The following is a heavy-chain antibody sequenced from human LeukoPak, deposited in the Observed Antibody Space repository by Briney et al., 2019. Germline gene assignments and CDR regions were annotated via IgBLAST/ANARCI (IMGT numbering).Heavy chain of an antibody. D-gene: IGHD2-15*01. CDR1: GFTFSIYT. J-gene: IGHJ4*02. CDR3: ARDHGYCSGGKCYAEFDY. CDR2: ISSSSSAI. Sequence: PGGSLRLSCAASGFTFSIYTMNWVRQAPGKGLEWVSYISSSSSAIYYADSVKGRFTISRDNAKNSLYLQINSLRAEDTAVYYCARDHGYCSGGKCYAEFDYWGQGTLVTVSS. V-gene: IGHV3-48*04.